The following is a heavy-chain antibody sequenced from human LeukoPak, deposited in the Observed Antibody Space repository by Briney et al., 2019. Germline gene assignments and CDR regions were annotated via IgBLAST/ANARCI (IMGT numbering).Heavy chain of an antibody. D-gene: IGHD6-19*01. CDR2: MNPNSGNT. V-gene: IGHV1-8*02. CDR1: GYTFTGYY. CDR3: ARGLGVAGRTSSYY. Sequence: ASVKVSCKASGYTFTGYYMHWVRQATGQGLEWMGWMNPNSGNTGYAQKFQGRVTMTRNTSISTAYMELSSLRSEDTAVYYCARGLGVAGRTSSYYWGQGTLVTVSS. J-gene: IGHJ4*02.